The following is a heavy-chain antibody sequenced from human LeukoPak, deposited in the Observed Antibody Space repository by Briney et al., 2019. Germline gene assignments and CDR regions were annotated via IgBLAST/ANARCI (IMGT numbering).Heavy chain of an antibody. J-gene: IGHJ5*01. CDR3: ARRLNGGSYWFDS. CDR2: IYYSGST. CDR1: GGSISSGDFY. Sequence: PSQTLSLTCTASGGSISSGDFYWNWIRQSPEKGLEWIGHIYYSGSTNYNPSLKSRVAISRDTSKNQFSLHLTSVTAADTALYYCARRLNGGSYWFDSWGQGTLVTVSS. V-gene: IGHV4-30-4*08. D-gene: IGHD1-26*01.